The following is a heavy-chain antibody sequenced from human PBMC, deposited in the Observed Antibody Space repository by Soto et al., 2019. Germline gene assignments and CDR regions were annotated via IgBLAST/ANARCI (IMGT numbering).Heavy chain of an antibody. CDR2: ISGSGGST. Sequence: PGGSLRLSCAASGFTFSSYAMRWVRQAPGKWLEWVSAISGSGGSTYYADSVKGRFTISRDNSKNTLYLQMNSLRAEDTAVYYCAKGSGDGQAYFFYGMDVWGQGXTVTVFS. D-gene: IGHD1-26*01. V-gene: IGHV3-23*01. CDR3: AKGSGDGQAYFFYGMDV. J-gene: IGHJ6*02. CDR1: GFTFSSYA.